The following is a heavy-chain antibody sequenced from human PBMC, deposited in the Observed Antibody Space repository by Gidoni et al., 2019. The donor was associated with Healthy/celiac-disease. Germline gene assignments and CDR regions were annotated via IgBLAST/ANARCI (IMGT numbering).Heavy chain of an antibody. V-gene: IGHV3-23*01. J-gene: IGHJ2*01. CDR1: GFTFSSYA. CDR3: AKPRGGSSSQSYWYFDL. CDR2: ISGSGGST. Sequence: EVQLLESGGGLVQPGGSLRLSCAASGFTFSSYAMSWVRQAPGKGLEWVSAISGSGGSTYYADSVKGRFTISRDNSKNTLYLQMNSLRAEDTAVYYCAKPRGGSSSQSYWYFDLWGRGTLVTVSS. D-gene: IGHD1-26*01.